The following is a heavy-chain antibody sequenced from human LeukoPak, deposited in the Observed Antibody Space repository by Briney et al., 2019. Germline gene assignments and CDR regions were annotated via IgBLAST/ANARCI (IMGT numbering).Heavy chain of an antibody. CDR1: GFTFSSYA. CDR3: AKCSRFWWFGDG. J-gene: IGHJ4*02. Sequence: QPGGSLRLSCAASGFTFSSYAMSWVRQAPGKGLEWVSAISGSGGSTYYADSVEGRFTISRDNSKNTLYLQMNSLRAEDTAVYYCAKCSRFWWFGDGWGQGTLVTVSS. CDR2: ISGSGGST. D-gene: IGHD3-10*01. V-gene: IGHV3-23*01.